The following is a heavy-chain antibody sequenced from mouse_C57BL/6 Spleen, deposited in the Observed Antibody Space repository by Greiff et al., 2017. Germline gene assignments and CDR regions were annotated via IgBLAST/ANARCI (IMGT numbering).Heavy chain of an antibody. Sequence: EVQLQQSGPGLVKPSQSLSLTCSVTGYSITSGYSWNWIRQFPGNKLAWMGYISYDGSNNYNPSLKNRISITRDPSKNQFFLKLNSVTTEDTATYYCARGPHYYGSSTWYFDVWGTGTTVTVSS. J-gene: IGHJ1*03. D-gene: IGHD1-1*01. CDR3: ARGPHYYGSSTWYFDV. V-gene: IGHV3-6*01. CDR2: ISYDGSN. CDR1: GYSITSGYS.